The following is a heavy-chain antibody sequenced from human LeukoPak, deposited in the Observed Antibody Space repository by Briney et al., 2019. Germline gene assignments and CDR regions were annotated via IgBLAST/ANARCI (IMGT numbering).Heavy chain of an antibody. CDR3: ARGLPYARYGWFDP. CDR2: ISSSSSYI. J-gene: IGHJ5*02. CDR1: GFTFSSYS. Sequence: GGSLRLSCAASGFTFSSYSMNWVRQAPGKGLEWVSSISSSSSYIYYADSVKGRFTISRDNAKNSLYLQMNSLRAEDTAVYYCARGLPYARYGWFDPWGQGTLVTVSS. D-gene: IGHD3-9*01. V-gene: IGHV3-21*01.